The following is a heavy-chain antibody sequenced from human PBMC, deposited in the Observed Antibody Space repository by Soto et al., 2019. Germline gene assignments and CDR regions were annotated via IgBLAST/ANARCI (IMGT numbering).Heavy chain of an antibody. J-gene: IGHJ6*02. V-gene: IGHV3-30*04. CDR3: ARGRRIAAAGDYYYYGMDV. Sequence: GSLRLSCAASGFTFSSYAMHWVRQAPGKGLEWVAVISYDGSNKYYADSVKGRFTISRDNSKNTLYLQMNSLRAEDTAVYYCARGRRIAAAGDYYYYGMDVWGQGTTVTVSS. CDR2: ISYDGSNK. CDR1: GFTFSSYA. D-gene: IGHD6-13*01.